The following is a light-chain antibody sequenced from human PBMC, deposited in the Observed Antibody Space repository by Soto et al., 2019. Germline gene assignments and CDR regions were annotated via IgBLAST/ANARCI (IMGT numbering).Light chain of an antibody. CDR3: CSYAGGNYV. CDR2: DVS. V-gene: IGLV2-8*01. CDR1: SSDIGTFKY. Sequence: QSVLAQPAAVSGSPGQSITISCTGTSSDIGTFKYVSWYQQHPGKAPKVMIYDVSKRPSGVPDRFSGSKSGNTASLTISGLQAEDESDYCCCSYAGGNYVFGTGTKVTVL. J-gene: IGLJ1*01.